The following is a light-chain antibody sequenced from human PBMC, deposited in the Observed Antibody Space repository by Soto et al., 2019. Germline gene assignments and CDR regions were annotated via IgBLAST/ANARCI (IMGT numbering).Light chain of an antibody. Sequence: DIQMTQSPSTLSASVGDRVTITCRASQSISSWLAWYQQKPGKAPKLLIYKTSNLESGVPSRFSGGGSGTEFSLTISSLQPDDFATYYCQQYKSFSLTFGGGTRVEVK. CDR1: QSISSW. CDR2: KTS. CDR3: QQYKSFSLT. J-gene: IGKJ4*01. V-gene: IGKV1-5*03.